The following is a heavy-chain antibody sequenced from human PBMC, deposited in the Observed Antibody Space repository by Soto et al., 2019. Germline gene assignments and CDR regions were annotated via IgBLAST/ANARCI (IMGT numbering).Heavy chain of an antibody. D-gene: IGHD1-26*01. CDR1: GFTFSNYA. CDR2: IRETGNT. V-gene: IGHV3-23*01. Sequence: EVQILQSGGGLEQPGGSLRLSCAASGFTFSNYAMSWNRQAPGKGLEWVSTIRETGNTYYADSVRCRFATSRDNSENTVYLQMSSLRAEDTAVYYCAKQQMGVIRALDYWGQGTLVTVSS. J-gene: IGHJ4*02. CDR3: AKQQMGVIRALDY.